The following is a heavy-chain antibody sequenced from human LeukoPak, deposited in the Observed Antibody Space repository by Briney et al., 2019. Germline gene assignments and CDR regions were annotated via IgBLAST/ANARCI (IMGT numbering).Heavy chain of an antibody. D-gene: IGHD1-26*01. Sequence: SETLSLTCGASGGSISSTNWWSWVRQPPGQGLEWIGEISLTGRTNYNPSLNGRVTMSLDEPRNHLSLSLTSVTAADTAIYYCSRESGAFCPFGYWGQGTLVIVPP. CDR3: SRESGAFCPFGY. V-gene: IGHV4-4*02. CDR1: GGSISSTNW. CDR2: ISLTGRT. J-gene: IGHJ4*02.